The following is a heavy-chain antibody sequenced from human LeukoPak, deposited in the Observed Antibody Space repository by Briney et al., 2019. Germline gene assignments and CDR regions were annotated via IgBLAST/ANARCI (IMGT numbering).Heavy chain of an antibody. CDR2: IYYSVNT. J-gene: IGHJ4*02. CDR1: GGSIISHY. D-gene: IGHD3-22*01. CDR3: ARHGLYDRSGYCTFDY. Sequence: PSETLSLTCNVSGGSIISHYWSWIRQPPGKGLEWIGYIYYSVNTNYNPPLKSRVTISIDTSKNQFSLKLSSVTAADTAVYYCARHGLYDRSGYCTFDYWGQGTLVTVSS. V-gene: IGHV4-59*08.